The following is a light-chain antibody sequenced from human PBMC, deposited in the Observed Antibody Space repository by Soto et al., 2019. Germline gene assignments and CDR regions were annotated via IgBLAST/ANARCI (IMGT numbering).Light chain of an antibody. CDR2: DAS. CDR1: QSVGGY. CDR3: HQRSNWPPLT. J-gene: IGKJ4*01. Sequence: EILLTQSPATLSLSPGERATLSCRASQSVGGYLDWYQQKPGQAPRLLIYDASNRASGIPARFSGSGSGTAFTLTISSREPADLAVYYCHQRSNWPPLTFGGGTKVEIK. V-gene: IGKV3-11*01.